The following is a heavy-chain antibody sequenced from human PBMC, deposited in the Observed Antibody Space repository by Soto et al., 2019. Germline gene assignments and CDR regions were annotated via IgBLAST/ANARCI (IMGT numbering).Heavy chain of an antibody. Sequence: QVQLVESGGGVVQPGRSLRLSCAASGFTLSSYGIHWVRQAPGKGLEWVAVISYDGSNKYYADSVKGRFTISRDNSKNTLYLQMNSLRAEDTAVYYCAKFDILTGYRIWGQGTLVTVSS. CDR2: ISYDGSNK. D-gene: IGHD3-9*01. V-gene: IGHV3-30*18. CDR1: GFTLSSYG. CDR3: AKFDILTGYRI. J-gene: IGHJ4*02.